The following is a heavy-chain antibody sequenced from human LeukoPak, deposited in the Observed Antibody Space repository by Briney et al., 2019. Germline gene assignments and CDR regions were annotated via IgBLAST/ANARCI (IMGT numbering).Heavy chain of an antibody. Sequence: PSETLSLTCTVSGGSISINSYHWGWIRQPPGKGLEWIATTHYRGDSHHKPALKSRVTISVDTSNNQFSLKLHSVTAADTALYYCARPLGNWYWAFDIWGQGTLVTVSS. D-gene: IGHD6-13*01. CDR2: THYRGDS. V-gene: IGHV4-39*01. CDR3: ARPLGNWYWAFDI. J-gene: IGHJ3*02. CDR1: GGSISINSYH.